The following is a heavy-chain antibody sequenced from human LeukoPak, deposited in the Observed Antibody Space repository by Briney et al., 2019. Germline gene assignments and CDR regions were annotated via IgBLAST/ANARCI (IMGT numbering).Heavy chain of an antibody. CDR2: VNPNSGGA. CDR1: GYTFTGYY. CDR3: ARGHSSSSRGHYAFDI. D-gene: IGHD6-13*01. J-gene: IGHJ3*02. Sequence: ASVKVSCKASGYTFTGYYMHWVRQAPGQGLEWMGWVNPNSGGANYAQKFQGRVTMTRDTSISTAYMELSRLRSDDTAVYYCARGHSSSSRGHYAFDIWGQGTMVTVSS. V-gene: IGHV1-2*02.